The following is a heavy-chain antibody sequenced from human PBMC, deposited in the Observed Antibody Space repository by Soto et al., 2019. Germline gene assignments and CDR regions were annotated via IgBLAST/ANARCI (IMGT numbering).Heavy chain of an antibody. CDR1: GFMFSTYA. D-gene: IGHD4-17*01. Sequence: PGGSLRLSCVASGFMFSTYAMNWVRQAPGKGLEWVSAISSSGDSAYYAESVRGRFTISRDNSINTLYLQMRSLRPEDTAVYYCAHPRGYGVFDAVDIWGQGTMVTVSS. CDR2: ISSSGDSA. CDR3: AHPRGYGVFDAVDI. J-gene: IGHJ3*02. V-gene: IGHV3-23*01.